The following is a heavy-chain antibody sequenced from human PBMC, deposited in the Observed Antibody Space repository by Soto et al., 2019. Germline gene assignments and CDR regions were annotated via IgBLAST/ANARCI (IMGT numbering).Heavy chain of an antibody. J-gene: IGHJ4*02. CDR1: GLKGSGNY. CDR2: IYNGGGT. CDR3: ASTRGSSYDY. Sequence: PGRSLRVCWAASGLKGSGNYMSWIRKATGKGLEWVSVIYNGGGTYYADSVKGRFTISRDNSKNTLYLQMNSLRAEDTAVYYCASTRGSSYDYWGQGTLVTVSS. V-gene: IGHV3-53*01. D-gene: IGHD6-6*01.